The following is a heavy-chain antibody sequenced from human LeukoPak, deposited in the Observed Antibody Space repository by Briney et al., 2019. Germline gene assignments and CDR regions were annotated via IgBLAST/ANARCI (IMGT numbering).Heavy chain of an antibody. CDR3: AKGPFTVTNHYFDY. V-gene: IGHV3-23*01. CDR2: ISGSGGTT. J-gene: IGHJ4*02. CDR1: GFTFSSYA. D-gene: IGHD4-17*01. Sequence: PGGSLRLPCAASGFTFSSYAMSWVRQAPGKGLEWVSAISGSGGTTYYADSVKGRFTISRDNSKNTLFLQMNSLRAEDTAVYYCAKGPFTVTNHYFDYWGQGTLVTVSS.